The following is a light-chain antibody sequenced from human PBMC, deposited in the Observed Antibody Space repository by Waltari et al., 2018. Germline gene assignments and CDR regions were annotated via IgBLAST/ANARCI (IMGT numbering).Light chain of an antibody. Sequence: DIQMTQSPSSLSASVGDRVTITCRASQSISNYLNWYQQKPGKAPKLLIYAASSLQSGVPSRFSGSGSGTDFTLTISXXXPEDFATYYCQQSYSIPLTFGGGTKVEIK. CDR1: QSISNY. CDR2: AAS. J-gene: IGKJ4*01. V-gene: IGKV1-39*01. CDR3: QQSYSIPLT.